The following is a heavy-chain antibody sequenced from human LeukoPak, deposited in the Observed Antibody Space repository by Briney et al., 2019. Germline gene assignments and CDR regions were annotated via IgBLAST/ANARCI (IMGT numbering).Heavy chain of an antibody. V-gene: IGHV4-34*01. CDR1: GGSFSGYY. D-gene: IGHD4-17*01. Sequence: SETLSLTCAVYGGSFSGYYWSWIRQPPRKGLEWIGEINHSGSTNYNPSLKSRVTISVDTSKNQFSLKLSSVTAADTAVYYCARVHYGDYEVDYWGQGTLVTVSS. CDR2: INHSGST. CDR3: ARVHYGDYEVDY. J-gene: IGHJ4*02.